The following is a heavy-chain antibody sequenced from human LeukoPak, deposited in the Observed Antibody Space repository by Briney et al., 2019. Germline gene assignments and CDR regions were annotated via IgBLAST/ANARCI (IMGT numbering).Heavy chain of an antibody. Sequence: GGSLRLSCAASGFTVSSNYMSWVRQAPGKGLEWVSVIYGGGSTYYADSVKGRFTISRDNSKNTLYLQMNSLRAEDTAVYYCARASGSGSYWSYYYYYGMDVWGQGTTVTVSS. J-gene: IGHJ6*02. CDR3: ARASGSGSYWSYYYYYGMDV. CDR1: GFTVSSNY. CDR2: IYGGGST. V-gene: IGHV3-66*01. D-gene: IGHD3-10*01.